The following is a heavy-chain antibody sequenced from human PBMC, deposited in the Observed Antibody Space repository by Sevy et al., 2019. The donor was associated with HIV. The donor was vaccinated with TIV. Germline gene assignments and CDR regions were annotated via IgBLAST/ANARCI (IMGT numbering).Heavy chain of an antibody. CDR1: GGSFSGYY. J-gene: IGHJ4*02. CDR2: IYFTGNT. D-gene: IGHD1-1*01. CDR3: ARDSTTRPRVLDY. V-gene: IGHV4-59*01. Sequence: SETLSLTCAVYGGSFSGYYWTWVRQSPGKGLEWIGNIYFTGNTDYSPSLKSRVTLSLDTSKSQFSLTLKSVTAADTAIYFCARDSTTRPRVLDYWGQGTLVTVSS.